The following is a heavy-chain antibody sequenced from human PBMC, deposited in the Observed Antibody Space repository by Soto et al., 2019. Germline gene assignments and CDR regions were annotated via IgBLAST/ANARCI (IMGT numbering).Heavy chain of an antibody. V-gene: IGHV3-23*01. Sequence: GGSLRLSCAASGFTFTKSGMSWVRQAPGKGLEWVAGIGGSGRKTYYADSVKGRFSISRDNSKNSLFLQMNSLSADDTAIYYCAKDGLSDSPSAIDYWGLGALVTVSS. J-gene: IGHJ4*02. CDR2: IGGSGRKT. D-gene: IGHD6-13*01. CDR1: GFTFTKSG. CDR3: AKDGLSDSPSAIDY.